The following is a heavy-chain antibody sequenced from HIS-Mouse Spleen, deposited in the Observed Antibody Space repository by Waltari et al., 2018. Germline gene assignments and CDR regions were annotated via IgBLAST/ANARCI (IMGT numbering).Heavy chain of an antibody. CDR3: ARDLELDAFDI. CDR1: GFPLSSYW. V-gene: IGHV3-74*01. D-gene: IGHD1-1*01. J-gene: IGHJ3*02. Sequence: EVQLVESGGGLVQPGGSLRFSCAASGFPLSSYWMHWVRQAPGKGLVWVSRINSDGSSTSYADSVKGRFTISRDNAKNTLYLQMNSLRAEDTAVYYCARDLELDAFDIWGQGTMVTVSS. CDR2: INSDGSST.